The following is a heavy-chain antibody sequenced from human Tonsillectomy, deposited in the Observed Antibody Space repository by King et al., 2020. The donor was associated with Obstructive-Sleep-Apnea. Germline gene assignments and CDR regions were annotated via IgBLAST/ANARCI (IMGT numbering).Heavy chain of an antibody. J-gene: IGHJ4*02. V-gene: IGHV4-59*01. D-gene: IGHD3-3*01. CDR1: GGSISSYY. CDR2: IYYSGNT. Sequence: QLQESGPGLVKPSETLSLTCTVSGGSISSYYWNWIRPPPGKGLEWIGYIYYSGNTNYNPSLKSRVTISVDTSKNQFSLKLNSLTAADTAVYYCARVFGVVIDYWGQGTLVTVSS. CDR3: ARVFGVVIDY.